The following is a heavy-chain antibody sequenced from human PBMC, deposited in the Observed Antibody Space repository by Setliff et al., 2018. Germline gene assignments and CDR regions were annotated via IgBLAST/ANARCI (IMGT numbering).Heavy chain of an antibody. CDR2: ITPFNGNT. CDR1: GYTLTELS. D-gene: IGHD3-16*01. V-gene: IGHV1-45*02. Sequence: GASVKVSCKVSGYTLTELSRHWVRQAPGKGLEWMGWITPFNGNTDYAQKFQDRVTITRDRSMSTAYMELTSLTSEDTAVYYCVRNPLGPEASTPGGYWGQGTLVTVSS. J-gene: IGHJ4*02. CDR3: VRNPLGPEASTPGGY.